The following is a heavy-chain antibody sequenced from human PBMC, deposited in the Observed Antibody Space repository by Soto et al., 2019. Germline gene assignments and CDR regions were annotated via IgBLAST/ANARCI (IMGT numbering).Heavy chain of an antibody. CDR3: AKRPELGFYFDRSTCCINWRD. V-gene: IGHV3-23*01. CDR1: GFGFSSYA. Sequence: GRNLELACAASGFGFSSYAMGWVRQAPGTGLEWVSSISGSGSSIYYADSVRGRVTISRDNSQNTLYLQMNSLRAEDTAVYYWAKRPELGFYFDRSTCCINWRD. J-gene: IGHJ5*01. D-gene: IGHD3-22*01. CDR2: ISGSGSSI.